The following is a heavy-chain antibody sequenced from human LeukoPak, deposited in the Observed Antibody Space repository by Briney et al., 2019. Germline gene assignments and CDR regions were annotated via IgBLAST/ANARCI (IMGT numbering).Heavy chain of an antibody. V-gene: IGHV3-21*01. J-gene: IGHJ4*02. D-gene: IGHD1-26*01. CDR1: GFTFSSYS. CDR2: ISSSSSYI. Sequence: GGSLRLSCAASGFTFSSYSMNWVRQAPGKGLEWVSSISSSSSYIYYADSVKGRFTISRDNAKNSLYLQMNSLRAEDTAVYYCAREGPGGSPVDYWGQGTLVTVSS. CDR3: AREGPGGSPVDY.